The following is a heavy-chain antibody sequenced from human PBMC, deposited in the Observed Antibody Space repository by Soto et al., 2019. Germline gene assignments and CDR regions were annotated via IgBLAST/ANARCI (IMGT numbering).Heavy chain of an antibody. Sequence: PSETLSLTCTVSGGSISSSSYYWGWIRQPPGKGLEWIGSIYYSGYTYYNPSLKSRVTISVDTSKNQFSLKLSSVTAADTAVYYCARHRKYYDILTGYYIPSHMDVWGQGTTVTVSS. J-gene: IGHJ6*02. CDR3: ARHRKYYDILTGYYIPSHMDV. D-gene: IGHD3-9*01. CDR1: GGSISSSSYY. V-gene: IGHV4-39*01. CDR2: IYYSGYT.